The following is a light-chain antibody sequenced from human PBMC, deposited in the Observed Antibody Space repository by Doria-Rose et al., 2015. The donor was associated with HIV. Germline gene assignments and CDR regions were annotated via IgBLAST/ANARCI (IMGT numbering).Light chain of an antibody. CDR3: HQYGTSWT. V-gene: IGKV3-20*01. J-gene: IGKJ1*01. CDR1: QSFGSTY. Sequence: EIVTTQSPGTLSLSPGERATLSCRASQSFGSTYLAWYQQKPGQAPSLLIYDGSTRATGIPDRFSASGSGTDFTLTINRLEPEDFALYYCHQYGTSWTFGQGTKVEI. CDR2: DGS.